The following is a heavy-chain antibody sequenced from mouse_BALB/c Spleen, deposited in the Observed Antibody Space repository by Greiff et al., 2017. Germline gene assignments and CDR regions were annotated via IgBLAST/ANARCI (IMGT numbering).Heavy chain of an antibody. Sequence: EVKVVESGGGLVKPGGSLKLSCAASGFAFSSYDMSWVRQTPEKRLEWVAYISSGGGSTYYPDTVKGRFTISRDNAKNTLYLQMSSLKSEDTAMYYCARPYVDYAMDYWGQGTSVTVSS. CDR3: ARPYVDYAMDY. J-gene: IGHJ4*01. V-gene: IGHV5-12-1*01. D-gene: IGHD2-14*01. CDR2: ISSGGGST. CDR1: GFAFSSYD.